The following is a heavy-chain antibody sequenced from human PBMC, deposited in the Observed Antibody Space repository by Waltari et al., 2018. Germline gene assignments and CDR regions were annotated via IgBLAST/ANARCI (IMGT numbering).Heavy chain of an antibody. D-gene: IGHD3-3*01. V-gene: IGHV4-39*01. CDR2: TYYSGST. J-gene: IGHJ3*02. Sequence: QLQLQESGPGLVKPSETLSLTCTVSGGSLSSRRYYWGWFRHPPGRGLVWIGSTYYSGSTYYNPSLKSRVTISVDTSKNQFSLKLSSVTAADTAVYYCARQAMPDYDFWSGYAFDIWGQGTMVTVSS. CDR1: GGSLSSRRYY. CDR3: ARQAMPDYDFWSGYAFDI.